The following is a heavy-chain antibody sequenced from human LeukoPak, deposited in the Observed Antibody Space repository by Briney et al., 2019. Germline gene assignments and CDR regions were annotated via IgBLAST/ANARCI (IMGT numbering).Heavy chain of an antibody. CDR3: AKDPRYYYDSSGYIAEYFQY. CDR2: INWNGGST. J-gene: IGHJ1*01. V-gene: IGHV3-20*04. Sequence: PGGSLRLSCAASGFTFDDYGMSWVRQAPGKGLEWVSGINWNGGSTGYADSVKGRFTISRDNSKNTLYLQMSSLRTEDTAVYYCAKDPRYYYDSSGYIAEYFQYWGQGTLVTVSS. CDR1: GFTFDDYG. D-gene: IGHD3-22*01.